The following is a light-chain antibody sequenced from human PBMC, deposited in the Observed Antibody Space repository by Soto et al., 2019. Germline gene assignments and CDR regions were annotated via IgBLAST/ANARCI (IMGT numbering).Light chain of an antibody. CDR3: QQYGSSPPYT. J-gene: IGKJ2*01. CDR2: AAS. Sequence: EIVLTQSPGTLSLSPGERATLSCRASQSVSSSSLAWYQQKPGQAPRLLIYAASSRATGIPDKFSGSGSGTDFTITISRLEPEDFAVYYCQQYGSSPPYTFGQGTKLEIK. CDR1: QSVSSSS. V-gene: IGKV3-20*01.